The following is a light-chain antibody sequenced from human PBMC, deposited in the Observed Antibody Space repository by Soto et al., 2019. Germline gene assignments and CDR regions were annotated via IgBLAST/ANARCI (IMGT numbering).Light chain of an antibody. CDR1: QGISSY. V-gene: IGKV1-8*01. Sequence: AIRMTQSPSSFSASPKDRVTITCRASQGISSYLAWYQQKPGKAPKLLIYAASTLQSGVPSRFSGSGSGTDFTLTISSLQPEDFATYYCQQLNSYPLTFAGGTKVDIK. J-gene: IGKJ4*01. CDR3: QQLNSYPLT. CDR2: AAS.